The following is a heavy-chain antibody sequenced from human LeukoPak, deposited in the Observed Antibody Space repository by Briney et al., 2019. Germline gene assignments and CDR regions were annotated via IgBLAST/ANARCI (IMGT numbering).Heavy chain of an antibody. CDR2: IDPKSGVR. CDR1: GGTFSSYA. CDR3: ARGKYKNAVDY. V-gene: IGHV1-2*06. Sequence: ASVKVSCKASGGTFSSYAISWVRQAPGEGLEWMGRIDPKSGVRNYPQKFQGRVAMTTDTSINTVYMELTSLRSDDTAVYYCARGKYKNAVDYWGQGTRVTVST. D-gene: IGHD1-1*01. J-gene: IGHJ4*02.